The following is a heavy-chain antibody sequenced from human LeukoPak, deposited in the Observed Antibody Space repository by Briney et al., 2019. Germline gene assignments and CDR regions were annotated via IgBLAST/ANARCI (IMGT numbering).Heavy chain of an antibody. CDR3: AKDRLKTSRNYFDC. V-gene: IGHV3-30*04. CDR1: GFTFSSYA. CDR2: ISYDGSNK. D-gene: IGHD4-11*01. J-gene: IGHJ4*02. Sequence: GRSLRLSCAASGFTFSSYAMHWVRQAPGKGLEWVAVISYDGSNKYYADSVKGRFTISRDNSENTLYLQMDSLRAEDTAVYYCAKDRLKTSRNYFDCWGQGTLVTVSS.